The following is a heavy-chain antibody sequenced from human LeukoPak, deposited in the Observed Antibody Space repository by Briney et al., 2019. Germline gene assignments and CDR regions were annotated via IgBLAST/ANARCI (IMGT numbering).Heavy chain of an antibody. CDR1: GFTFSSYA. D-gene: IGHD1-26*01. CDR3: AKDPNSGSYYPYYFDY. CDR2: TSGSGGST. V-gene: IGHV3-23*01. J-gene: IGHJ4*02. Sequence: GGSLRLSCAASGFTFSSYAMSWVRQAPGKGLEWVSATSGSGGSTYYADSVKGRFTISRDNSKNTLYLQMNSLRAEDTAVYYCAKDPNSGSYYPYYFDYWGQGTLVTVSS.